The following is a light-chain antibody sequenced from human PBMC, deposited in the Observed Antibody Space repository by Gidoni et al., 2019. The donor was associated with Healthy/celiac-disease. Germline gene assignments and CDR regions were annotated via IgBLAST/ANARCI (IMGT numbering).Light chain of an antibody. CDR2: AAS. J-gene: IGKJ1*01. Sequence: DIQMTQSRSSLSASVGDRVTITCRASQSISSYLNWYQQKPGKAPTLLIYAASILQSGVPSRFSVSGSWTDFTLTIRRLQPEDFATYYCQQSYSTPQRTFGQGIKVEIK. V-gene: IGKV1-39*01. CDR3: QQSYSTPQRT. CDR1: QSISSY.